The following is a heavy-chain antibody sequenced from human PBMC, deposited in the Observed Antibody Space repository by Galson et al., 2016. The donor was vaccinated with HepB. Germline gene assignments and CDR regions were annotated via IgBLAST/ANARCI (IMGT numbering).Heavy chain of an antibody. J-gene: IGHJ4*02. Sequence: ETLSLTCTVSGGSVSSSTYHWAWVRQPPGKGLEWIATISNTGTTLHNPSLKSRVTMSIDLSKNQFSLNLISVTAADTAFYYCARNRGGDYDYVWGSFEYWGQGALATVSS. CDR3: ARNRGGDYDYVWGSFEY. CDR1: GGSVSSSTYH. CDR2: ISNTGTT. D-gene: IGHD3-16*01. V-gene: IGHV4-39*01.